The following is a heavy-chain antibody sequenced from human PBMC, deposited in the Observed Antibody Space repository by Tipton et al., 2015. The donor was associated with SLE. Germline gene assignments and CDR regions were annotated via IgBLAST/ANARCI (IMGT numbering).Heavy chain of an antibody. V-gene: IGHV4-34*01. CDR2: INHSGST. CDR3: ARGHSTDRGYPQRY. D-gene: IGHD3-22*01. Sequence: LRLSCAVYGGSFSGYYWSWIRLPPGKGLEWIGEINHSGSTNYNPSLKSRVSISVDTSKNQFSLKLSSVTAADTAVYYCARGHSTDRGYPQRYWGQGTLVTVSS. J-gene: IGHJ4*02. CDR1: GGSFSGYY.